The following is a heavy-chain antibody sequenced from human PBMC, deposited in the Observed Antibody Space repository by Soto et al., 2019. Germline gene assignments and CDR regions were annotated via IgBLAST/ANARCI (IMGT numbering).Heavy chain of an antibody. D-gene: IGHD3-3*01. Sequence: GGSLRLSCAASGFTVSSNYMSWVRQAPGKGLEWVSVIYSGGSTYYADSVKGRFTISSDNSKNTLYLQMNSLRAEDTAVYYCARTRITTFGVLEYGMDVWGQGSTVTVSS. V-gene: IGHV3-53*01. CDR1: GFTVSSNY. CDR2: IYSGGST. J-gene: IGHJ6*02. CDR3: ARTRITTFGVLEYGMDV.